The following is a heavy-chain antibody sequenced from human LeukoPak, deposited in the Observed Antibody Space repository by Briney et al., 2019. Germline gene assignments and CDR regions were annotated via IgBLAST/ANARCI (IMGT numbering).Heavy chain of an antibody. Sequence: GASVKVSCKASGYTFTGYYMHWVRQAPGQGLEWMGRINPNSGGTNHAQKFQGRVTMTRDTSISTAYMELSRLRSDDTAVYYCARDQPHGESDYWGQGTLVTVSS. V-gene: IGHV1-2*06. J-gene: IGHJ4*02. D-gene: IGHD3-10*01. CDR1: GYTFTGYY. CDR3: ARDQPHGESDY. CDR2: INPNSGGT.